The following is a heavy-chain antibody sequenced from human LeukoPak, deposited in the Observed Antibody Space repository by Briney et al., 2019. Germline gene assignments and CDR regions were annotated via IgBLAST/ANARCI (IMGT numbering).Heavy chain of an antibody. J-gene: IGHJ4*02. CDR1: GFTFSSYS. V-gene: IGHV3-21*01. CDR3: ARGTSLVGATYDY. CDR2: ISSSSSYI. D-gene: IGHD1-26*01. Sequence: GGSLRLSCAASGFTFSSYSMNWVRQAPGKGLEWVSSISSSSSYIYYADSVKGRFTISRDNAKNSLYPQMNSLRAEDTAVYYCARGTSLVGATYDYWGQGTLVTVSS.